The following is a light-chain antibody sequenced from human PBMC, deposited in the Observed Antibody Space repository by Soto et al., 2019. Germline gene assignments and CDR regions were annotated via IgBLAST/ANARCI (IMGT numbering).Light chain of an antibody. CDR3: QHYGTSSRT. J-gene: IGKJ1*01. V-gene: IGKV3-20*01. CDR2: STS. CDR1: QSVSSSV. Sequence: EIVLTQSPGTLSLSPGERATLSCRASQSVSSSVLVWYQQKPGQAPRLLIYSTSSRATGIPDRFSGSGSGTDFTLTISRLEPEDFAVYYCQHYGTSSRTFGQGTKVEIK.